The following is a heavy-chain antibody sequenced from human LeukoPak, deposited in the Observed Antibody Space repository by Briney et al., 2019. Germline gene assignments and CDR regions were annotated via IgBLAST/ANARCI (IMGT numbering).Heavy chain of an antibody. CDR2: MNPNSGNT. Sequence: ASVKVSCKASGYTSTSYDINWVRQATGQGLEWMGWMNPNSGNTGYAQKFQGRVTITRNTSISTAYMELSSLRSEDTAVYYCARFERRLRSKADYWGQGTLVTVSS. V-gene: IGHV1-8*01. CDR1: GYTSTSYD. J-gene: IGHJ4*02. D-gene: IGHD6-25*01. CDR3: ARFERRLRSKADY.